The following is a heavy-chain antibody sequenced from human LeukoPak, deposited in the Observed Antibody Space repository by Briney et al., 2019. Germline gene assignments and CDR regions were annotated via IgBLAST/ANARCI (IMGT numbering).Heavy chain of an antibody. CDR1: GYTFTGYY. V-gene: IGHV1-2*02. D-gene: IGHD3-3*01. CDR3: AREDDFWSGSVSFNWFDP. CDR2: INPNSGGT. Sequence: ASVKVSCKASGYTFTGYYMHWVRQAPGQGLEWMGWINPNSGGTNYAQKFQGRVTMTRDTSISTAYMELSRLRSDDTAVYYCAREDDFWSGSVSFNWFDPWGQGTLVTVSS. J-gene: IGHJ5*02.